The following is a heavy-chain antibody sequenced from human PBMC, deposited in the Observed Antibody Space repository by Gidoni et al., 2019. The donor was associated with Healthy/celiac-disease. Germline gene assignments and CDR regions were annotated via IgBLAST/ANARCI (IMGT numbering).Heavy chain of an antibody. D-gene: IGHD3-22*01. V-gene: IGHV4-34*01. Sequence: QVTLQQWGAGLLKPSETLSLTCAVYGGSFSGYYWSWIRQPPGKGLLWIGEINHSGSTNYNPSLKSRVTISVDTSKNQFSLKLSSVTAADTAVYYCARGRAVYYDSSGTGYFDLWGRGTLVTVSS. CDR3: ARGRAVYYDSSGTGYFDL. CDR2: INHSGST. J-gene: IGHJ2*01. CDR1: GGSFSGYY.